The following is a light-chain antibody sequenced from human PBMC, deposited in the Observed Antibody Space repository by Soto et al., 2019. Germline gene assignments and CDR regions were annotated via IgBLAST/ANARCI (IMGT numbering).Light chain of an antibody. CDR2: RSN. Sequence: QLVLTQPPSASGTPGQRVSISCSGSSSNIGSNYVFWYQQFPGTAPKLLIFRSNQRSSGVPDRFSGSKSGTSASLAISGLRSEDEADYYCAAWDDSLSGWLFGGGTQLTVL. CDR3: AAWDDSLSGWL. J-gene: IGLJ7*01. V-gene: IGLV1-47*01. CDR1: SSNIGSNY.